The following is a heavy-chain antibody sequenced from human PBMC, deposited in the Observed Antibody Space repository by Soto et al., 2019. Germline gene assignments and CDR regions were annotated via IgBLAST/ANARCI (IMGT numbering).Heavy chain of an antibody. CDR2: ISGSGDTT. D-gene: IGHD3-3*01. Sequence: GGSLRLSCAASGFTFSTYAMSWVSKAPGKGLEWVSGISGSGDTTYYADSVKGRFTISRDNSKNTLYLQMNSLRAEDTAVYYCAKARGFWSGYYTFPFDYWGQGTLVTVSS. CDR3: AKARGFWSGYYTFPFDY. J-gene: IGHJ4*02. V-gene: IGHV3-23*01. CDR1: GFTFSTYA.